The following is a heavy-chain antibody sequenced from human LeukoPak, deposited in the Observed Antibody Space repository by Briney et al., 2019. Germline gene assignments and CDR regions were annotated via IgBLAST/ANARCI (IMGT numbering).Heavy chain of an antibody. D-gene: IGHD3-3*01. CDR2: INSDGNST. J-gene: IGHJ4*02. V-gene: IGHV3-74*01. CDR1: GFTFSSYW. Sequence: QPGGSLRLSCAASGFTFSSYWMHWVRQAPGKGLVWVSRINSDGNSTSYADSVKGRFTISRDNAKNTLYLQMNSLRAEDTAVYYCALSVYDFWSGYDYWGQGTLVTVSS. CDR3: ALSVYDFWSGYDY.